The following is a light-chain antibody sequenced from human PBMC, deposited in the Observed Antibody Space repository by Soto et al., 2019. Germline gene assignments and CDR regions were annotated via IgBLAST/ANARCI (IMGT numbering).Light chain of an antibody. CDR3: QQYSSSPKIT. Sequence: EIVLTQSPGTLAFSPGERSTLSCRSSRSVSSSYLAWHQQKPGQAPRLLIYGASSRATGIPDRFSGSGSGTDFTLTISRLEPEDFAVYYCQQYSSSPKITFGQGTRLEIK. CDR1: RSVSSSY. V-gene: IGKV3-20*01. CDR2: GAS. J-gene: IGKJ5*01.